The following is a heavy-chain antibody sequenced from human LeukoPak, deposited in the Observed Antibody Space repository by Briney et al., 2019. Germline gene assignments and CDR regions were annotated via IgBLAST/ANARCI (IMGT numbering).Heavy chain of an antibody. Sequence: SETLSLTCTVSGGSIIGYWWSWIRQPPGKGLEWIGNIRYNGNTYSNPSLKSRVTISVDTSKNQFSMKLSSVTAPDTAMYYCARYAALSGPNWLDPWGRGTLVTVSS. V-gene: IGHV4-59*01. J-gene: IGHJ5*02. CDR3: ARYAALSGPNWLDP. D-gene: IGHD6-19*01. CDR1: GGSIIGYW. CDR2: IRYNGNT.